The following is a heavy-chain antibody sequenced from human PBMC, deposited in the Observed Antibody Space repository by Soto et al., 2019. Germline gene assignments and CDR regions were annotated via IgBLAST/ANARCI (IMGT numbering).Heavy chain of an antibody. D-gene: IGHD3-3*01. CDR3: ARGVTVFGLVSRFWFDP. V-gene: IGHV4-4*08. J-gene: IGHJ5*02. Sequence: PGGSLRLSCAASGFTFSSYWMHWVRQSPGKGLEWIGHIYNSGITYYNPSLKSRVVISIDTSRNQFSLRLNSLTAADRAVYFCARGVTVFGLVSRFWFDPWGQGTVVTVSS. CDR1: GFTFSSYW. CDR2: IYNSGIT.